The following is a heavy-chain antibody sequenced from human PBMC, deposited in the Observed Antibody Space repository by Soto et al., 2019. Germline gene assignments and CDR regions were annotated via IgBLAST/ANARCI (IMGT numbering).Heavy chain of an antibody. CDR2: IIPIFGTA. V-gene: IGHV1-69*01. CDR1: GGTFSSYA. CDR3: ARVRCGGDSYSYYYYGMDG. J-gene: IGHJ6*02. Sequence: QVQLVQSGAEVMKPGSSVMVSCKASGGTFSSYAISWVRQAPGQGLEWMGGIIPIFGTANYAQKFQGRVTMTADEYKNTAYMELSRLRSEDTAVNYCARVRCGGDSYSYYYYGMDGRGQGTTVTVSS. D-gene: IGHD2-21*02.